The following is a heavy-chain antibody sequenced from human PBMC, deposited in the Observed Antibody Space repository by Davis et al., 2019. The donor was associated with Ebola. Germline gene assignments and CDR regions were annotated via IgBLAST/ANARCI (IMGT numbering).Heavy chain of an antibody. CDR3: ARLSPLGLRLGETYTWFDP. Sequence: MPSETLSLTCTVSGGSISSYYLTWIRQPPGKGLAWMGHLFYGGSPNYNPSLKSRVTISLDTSKNQLSLRLISVTAADTAVYYCARLSPLGLRLGETYTWFDPWGPGTLVTVSS. J-gene: IGHJ5*02. CDR2: LFYGGSP. V-gene: IGHV4-59*01. CDR1: GGSISSYY. D-gene: IGHD3-16*01.